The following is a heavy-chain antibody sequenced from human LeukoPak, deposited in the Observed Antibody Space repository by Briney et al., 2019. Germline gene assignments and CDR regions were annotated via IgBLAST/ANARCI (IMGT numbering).Heavy chain of an antibody. CDR2: IYYSGST. V-gene: IGHV4-39*07. J-gene: IGHJ6*03. D-gene: IGHD4-11*01. CDR1: GGSISSSSYY. CDR3: ARDQPTANHYYYMDV. Sequence: PSETLSLTCTVSGGSISSSSYYWGWIRQPPGKGLEWIGSIYYSGSTYYNPSLKSRVTISVDTSKNQFSLKLSSVTAADTAVYYCARDQPTANHYYYMDVWGKGTTVTVSS.